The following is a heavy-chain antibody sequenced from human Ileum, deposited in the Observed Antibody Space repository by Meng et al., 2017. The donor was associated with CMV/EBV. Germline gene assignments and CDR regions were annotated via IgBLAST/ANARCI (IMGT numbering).Heavy chain of an antibody. V-gene: IGHV4-39*07. CDR2: AFYNGLP. Sequence: SETLSLTCTVSGGSISSSTYYWGWIRQPPGKGPEWIASAFYNGLPYYNPSLKSRVTILVDTSKNQFSLRVTSLTAADTAIYYCARGREYSSSDYWGQGTLVTVSS. D-gene: IGHD2/OR15-2a*01. CDR3: ARGREYSSSDY. CDR1: GGSISSSTYY. J-gene: IGHJ4*02.